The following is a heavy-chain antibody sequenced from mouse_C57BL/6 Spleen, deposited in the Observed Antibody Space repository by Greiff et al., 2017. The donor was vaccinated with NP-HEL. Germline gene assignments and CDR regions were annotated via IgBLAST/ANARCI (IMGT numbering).Heavy chain of an antibody. V-gene: IGHV1-53*01. Sequence: QVHVKQPGTELVKPGASVKLSCKASGYTFTSYWMHWVKQRPGQGLEWIGNINPSNGGTNYNEKFKSKATLTVDKSSSTAYMQLSSLTSEDSAVYYCARMGYHYAMDYWGQGTSVTVSS. CDR2: INPSNGGT. D-gene: IGHD2-2*01. J-gene: IGHJ4*01. CDR3: ARMGYHYAMDY. CDR1: GYTFTSYW.